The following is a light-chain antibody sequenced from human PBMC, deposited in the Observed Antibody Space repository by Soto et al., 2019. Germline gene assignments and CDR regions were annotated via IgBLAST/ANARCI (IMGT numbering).Light chain of an antibody. CDR1: SSDVGGYNY. V-gene: IGLV2-14*01. CDR3: SSYTSSSTYV. CDR2: DVS. J-gene: IGLJ1*01. Sequence: QSALTQPASVSGSPGQPITISCTGTSSDVGGYNYVSWYQQHPGKAPKLMIYDVSNRPSGVSNRFSGSKPGNTASLTISGLQAEDEADYYCSSYTSSSTYVFGTGTKVTVL.